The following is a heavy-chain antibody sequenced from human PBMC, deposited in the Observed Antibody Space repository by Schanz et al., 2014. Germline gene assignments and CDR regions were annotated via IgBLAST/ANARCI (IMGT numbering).Heavy chain of an antibody. Sequence: QVQLVDSGGGLVKPGGSLRLSCAASTFTFSSDWMSWVRQAPGRGLEWVSYIGNGGVTIYYADSVKGRFTISRDNSKNSLYLQMNSLRAEDTAVYYCAKDLGVDCGDGCFNWYFDLWGRGTLXTVSS. J-gene: IGHJ2*01. CDR1: TFTFSSDW. V-gene: IGHV3-11*01. CDR2: IGNGGVTI. D-gene: IGHD2-21*02. CDR3: AKDLGVDCGDGCFNWYFDL.